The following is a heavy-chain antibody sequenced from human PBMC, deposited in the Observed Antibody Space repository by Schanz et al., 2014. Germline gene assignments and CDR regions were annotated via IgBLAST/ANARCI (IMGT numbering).Heavy chain of an antibody. CDR1: GITFSSHS. D-gene: IGHD3-10*01. CDR3: ASIGGSVFDY. V-gene: IGHV3-48*01. J-gene: IGHJ4*02. CDR2: ITYNGGTI. Sequence: EVHLVESGGGLVQPGGSLRLSCAASGITFSSHSFNWVRQAPGKGLEWISYITYNGGTIYYADSVKGRFTVSRDNAENALYLQMNSLRAEDTAVYYGASIGGSVFDYWAQGTLVTVSS.